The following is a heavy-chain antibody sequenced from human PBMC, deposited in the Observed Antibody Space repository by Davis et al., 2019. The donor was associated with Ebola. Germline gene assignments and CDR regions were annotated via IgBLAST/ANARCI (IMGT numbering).Heavy chain of an antibody. Sequence: ASVKVSCKASGYSFTDDGISWVRQAPGQGLEWMGWISTYNGNTNYAQKFQDRVTMTRNISIGTAYMELNSLRSEDTAVYFCARRVGARSGFDSWGLGTLVTVSS. J-gene: IGHJ4*02. CDR1: GYSFTDDG. D-gene: IGHD1-26*01. V-gene: IGHV1-18*01. CDR2: ISTYNGNT. CDR3: ARRVGARSGFDS.